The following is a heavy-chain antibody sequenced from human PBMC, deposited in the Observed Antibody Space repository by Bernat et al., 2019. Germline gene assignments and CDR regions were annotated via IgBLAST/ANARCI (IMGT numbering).Heavy chain of an antibody. CDR3: ARDNNLDGLGSYLDY. Sequence: EVQLLESGGGLVQPGGSLRLSCAASGFTFSSYAMSWVRQAPGKGLEWVSAISGSGGSTYYADSVKGRFTISRDNSKNTLYLQMNSLRAEDTAVYYCARDNNLDGLGSYLDYWGQGTLVTVSS. V-gene: IGHV3-23*01. D-gene: IGHD3-10*01. CDR2: ISGSGGST. CDR1: GFTFSSYA. J-gene: IGHJ4*02.